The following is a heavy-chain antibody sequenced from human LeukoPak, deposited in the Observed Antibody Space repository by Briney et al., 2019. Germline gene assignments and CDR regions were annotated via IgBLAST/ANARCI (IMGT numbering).Heavy chain of an antibody. J-gene: IGHJ4*02. V-gene: IGHV3-23*01. Sequence: GGSLRLSCAASGFTFSSYAMGWVRQAPGKGLEWVSAISGSGGSTYYADFVKGRFTISRDNSKNTLYLQMNSLRAEDTAVYYCANQGIAAAGTGGYFDYWGQGTLVTVSS. CDR1: GFTFSSYA. CDR2: ISGSGGST. CDR3: ANQGIAAAGTGGYFDY. D-gene: IGHD6-13*01.